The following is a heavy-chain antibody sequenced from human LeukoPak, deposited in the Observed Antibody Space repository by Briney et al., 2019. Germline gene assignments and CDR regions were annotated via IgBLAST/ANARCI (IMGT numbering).Heavy chain of an antibody. CDR2: MRHDGSNI. CDR3: AKEFTIFGGPGYFDY. V-gene: IGHV3-30*02. Sequence: GGSLRVSCEASGFIFSNYGMHWVRQAAGKGLEWVAFMRHDGSNIYYADSVKGRFTISRDNSKNTLFLQMNSLRAEDTAVYYCAKEFTIFGGPGYFDYWGQGTLVTVSP. D-gene: IGHD3-3*01. CDR1: GFIFSNYG. J-gene: IGHJ4*02.